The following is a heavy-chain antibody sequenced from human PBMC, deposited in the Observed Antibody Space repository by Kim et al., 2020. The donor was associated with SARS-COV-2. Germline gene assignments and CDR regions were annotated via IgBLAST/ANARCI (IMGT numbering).Heavy chain of an antibody. Sequence: VRGRFTISRDNSKNTLYLQMNSLRAEDTAVYYCAKKFHYGSGSNLYYFDYWGQGTLVTVSS. J-gene: IGHJ4*02. D-gene: IGHD3-10*01. CDR3: AKKFHYGSGSNLYYFDY. V-gene: IGHV3-23*01.